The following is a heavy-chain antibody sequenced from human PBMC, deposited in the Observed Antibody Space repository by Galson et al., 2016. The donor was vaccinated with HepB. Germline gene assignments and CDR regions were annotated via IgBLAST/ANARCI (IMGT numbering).Heavy chain of an antibody. CDR1: GFTFSHDW. Sequence: SLRLSCAASGFTFSHDWMHWVRQTPGKGLEWVAVISHDGTNKYYADSVKGRFTISRDNSKNTLYLQMNDLRAEDTAVSYCANYLGAYDILTDNRYPGKSDAVDLGGQGTMVTVSS. V-gene: IGHV3-30*18. CDR2: ISHDGTNK. J-gene: IGHJ3*01. D-gene: IGHD3-9*01. CDR3: ANYLGAYDILTDNRYPGKSDAVDL.